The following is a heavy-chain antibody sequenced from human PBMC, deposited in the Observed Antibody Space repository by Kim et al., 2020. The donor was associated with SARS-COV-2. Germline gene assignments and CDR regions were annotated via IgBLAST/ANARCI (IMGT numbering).Heavy chain of an antibody. Sequence: GGSLRLSCAASGFTFGSYGMTWVRQAPGKGLEWVANIKQDGSQKYYLDSVKGRFTISRDDAKNSLYLQMNSLRAEDTAVYYCARTVTGTTESFEYWGQGT. CDR3: ARTVTGTTESFEY. CDR2: IKQDGSQK. D-gene: IGHD6-19*01. CDR1: GFTFGSYG. J-gene: IGHJ1*01. V-gene: IGHV3-7*03.